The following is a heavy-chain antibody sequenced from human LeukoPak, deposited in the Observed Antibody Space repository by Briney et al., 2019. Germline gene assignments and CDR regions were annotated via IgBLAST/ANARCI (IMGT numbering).Heavy chain of an antibody. D-gene: IGHD3-22*01. CDR2: INLNSGGT. Sequence: GASVKVSCKASGYTFTVYYMHWVRQAPGQGLEWMGWINLNSGGTNYAQKFQGWVTMTRDTSISTAYMELSRLRSDDTAVYYCARDWGHYYDSSGYQLDYWGQGTLVTVSS. J-gene: IGHJ4*02. CDR1: GYTFTVYY. V-gene: IGHV1-2*04. CDR3: ARDWGHYYDSSGYQLDY.